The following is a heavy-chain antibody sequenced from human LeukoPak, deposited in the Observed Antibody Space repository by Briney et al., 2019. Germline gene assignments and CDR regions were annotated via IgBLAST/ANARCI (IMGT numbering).Heavy chain of an antibody. CDR2: FDPEDGET. D-gene: IGHD1-7*01. CDR3: ATARGITGTYFDY. J-gene: IGHJ4*02. Sequence: ASVNLSFKVSRYTFTELSMHWVRHPPGKGIEWMGGFDPEDGETIYAQKFQGRVTMTEDTSTDTAYMELSSLRYDDTAVYYCATARGITGTYFDYWGQGTLVTVSS. CDR1: RYTFTELS. V-gene: IGHV1-24*01.